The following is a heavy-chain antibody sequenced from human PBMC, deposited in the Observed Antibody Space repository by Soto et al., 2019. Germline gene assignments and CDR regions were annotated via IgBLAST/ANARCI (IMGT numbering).Heavy chain of an antibody. D-gene: IGHD2-15*01. Sequence: SETLSLTCTVSGGSISSYYWSWIRQPPGKGLEWIGYIYYSGSTNYNPSLKSRVTISVDTSKNQFSLKLSSVTAADTAVYYCARGRKSCSGGSCYPVLDYWGQGTLVTVSS. CDR1: GGSISSYY. CDR3: ARGRKSCSGGSCYPVLDY. J-gene: IGHJ4*02. V-gene: IGHV4-59*01. CDR2: IYYSGST.